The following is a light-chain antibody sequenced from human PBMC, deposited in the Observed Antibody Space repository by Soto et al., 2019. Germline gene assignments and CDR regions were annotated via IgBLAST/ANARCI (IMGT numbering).Light chain of an antibody. J-gene: IGLJ1*01. CDR1: SSNIGAGYE. Sequence: QPVLTQPPSVSEAPGQRVTISCTGSSSNIGAGYEAHWYQQVPGTAPKLLIYENNNRPSGVPDRFSGSKSGTSASLAITGLQAEDEAEYYCQSYDSNLSGYVFGTGTKVTVL. CDR2: ENN. CDR3: QSYDSNLSGYV. V-gene: IGLV1-40*01.